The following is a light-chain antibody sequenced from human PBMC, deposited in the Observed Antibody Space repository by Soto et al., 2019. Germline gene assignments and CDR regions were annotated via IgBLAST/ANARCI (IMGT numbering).Light chain of an antibody. CDR3: QVWDSSTVV. J-gene: IGLJ2*01. V-gene: IGLV3-9*01. CDR2: RET. CDR1: NIGSKN. Sequence: SYELTQPLSVSVALGQTARITCGGNNIGSKNVHWYQQKAGQAPVLVIYRETNRPSGIPERFSGSNSGNTATLTISRAQAGDEADYYCQVWDSSTVVFGGGTKLTVL.